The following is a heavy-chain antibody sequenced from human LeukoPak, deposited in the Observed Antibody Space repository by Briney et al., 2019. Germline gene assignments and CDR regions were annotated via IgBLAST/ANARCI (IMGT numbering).Heavy chain of an antibody. CDR2: INSDGSST. J-gene: IGHJ6*03. CDR3: ARPRYYYYMDV. V-gene: IGHV3-74*01. Sequence: GGSLRLSCTASRFTFSSYWMHWVRQAPAKGLVWVSRINSDGSSTSYADSVKGRFTISRDNAKNTLYLQMNSLRAEDTAVYYCARPRYYYYMDVWGKGTTVTVSS. CDR1: RFTFSSYW.